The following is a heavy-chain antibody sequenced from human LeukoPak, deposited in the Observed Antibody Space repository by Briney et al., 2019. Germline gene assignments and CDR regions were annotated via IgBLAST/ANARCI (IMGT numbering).Heavy chain of an antibody. V-gene: IGHV3-11*01. J-gene: IGHJ4*02. Sequence: GGSLRLSCAASGFTFSDYYMSWIRQAPGQGLEWVSYISSSGSTIYYADSVKGRFTISRDNAKNSLYLQMNSLRAEDTAVYYCTTRNIAVAGTLIDYWGQGTLVTVSS. CDR2: ISSSGSTI. D-gene: IGHD6-19*01. CDR3: TTRNIAVAGTLIDY. CDR1: GFTFSDYY.